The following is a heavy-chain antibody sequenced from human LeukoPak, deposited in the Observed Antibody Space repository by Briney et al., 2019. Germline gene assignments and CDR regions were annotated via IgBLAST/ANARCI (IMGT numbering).Heavy chain of an antibody. CDR3: ARGPWGTIFGVVTSRYFDY. CDR2: IWYGGSNK. J-gene: IGHJ4*02. CDR1: GFTFSSYG. D-gene: IGHD3-3*01. Sequence: GGSLRLSCAASGFTFSSYGMHWVRQAPGKGLEWVGVIWYGGSNKYYADLVKGRSTISKDNSKNTLYPPITSLRAEDTAVYYCARGPWGTIFGVVTSRYFDYWGQGTLVTVSS. V-gene: IGHV3-33*08.